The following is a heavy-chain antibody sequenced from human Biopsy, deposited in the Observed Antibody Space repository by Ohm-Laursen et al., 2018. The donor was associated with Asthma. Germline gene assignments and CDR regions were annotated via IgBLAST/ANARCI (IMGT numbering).Heavy chain of an antibody. CDR1: GFTFSNAW. CDR3: TTRPRAANQLDP. J-gene: IGHJ5*02. V-gene: IGHV3-15*01. Sequence: SLRLSCAASGFTFSNAWMSWVRQAPGKGLEWVGRIKSKTDGGTTDYAAPVKGRFAISRDDSKNTLYLQMNSLKTEDTAVYYCTTRPRAANQLDPWGQGTLVTDSS. D-gene: IGHD2-15*01. CDR2: IKSKTDGGTT.